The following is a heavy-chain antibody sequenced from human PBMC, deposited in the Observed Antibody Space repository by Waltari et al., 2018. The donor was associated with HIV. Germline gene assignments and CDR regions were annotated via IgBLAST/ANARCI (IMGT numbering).Heavy chain of an antibody. V-gene: IGHV3-7*03. CDR1: GFLFSNFW. Sequence: EVQLVESGGDLVQPGGSLRLSCAASGFLFSNFWINRVRQAPGKGLEWVANIKEDGTEKYYADSVRGRFTIFRDSSKNSFYLQLNSLRAEDTAVYYCATGRALDYWGQGTLVTVSS. CDR3: ATGRALDY. J-gene: IGHJ4*02. CDR2: IKEDGTEK.